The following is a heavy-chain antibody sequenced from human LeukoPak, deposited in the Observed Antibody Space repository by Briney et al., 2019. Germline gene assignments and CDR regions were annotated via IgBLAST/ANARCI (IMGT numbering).Heavy chain of an antibody. V-gene: IGHV4-59*01. CDR1: GGSISSYY. CDR2: IYYSGST. J-gene: IGHJ3*02. CDR3: ARVSNGGYCSGGSCYPGAFDI. Sequence: VKPSETLSLTCTVSGGSISSYYWSWIRQPPGKGLEWIGYIYYSGSTNYNPSLKSRVTISVDTSKNQFSLKLSSVTAADTAVYYCARVSNGGYCSGGSCYPGAFDIWGQGTMVTVSS. D-gene: IGHD2-15*01.